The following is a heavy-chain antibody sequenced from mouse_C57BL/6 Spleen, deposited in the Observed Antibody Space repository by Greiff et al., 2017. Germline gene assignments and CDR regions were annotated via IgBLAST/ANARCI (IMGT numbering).Heavy chain of an antibody. V-gene: IGHV1-9*01. CDR1: GYTFTGYW. D-gene: IGHD2-12*01. J-gene: IGHJ4*01. Sequence: VQLQQSGAELMKPGASVKLSCKATGYTFTGYWIEWVKQRPGHGLEWIGEILPGSGSTNYNAKFKGKATFTADKFSNTAYMQLSSVTTEDSTIYYCARGDDKGHDAMDDWGQGTSVTDSS. CDR2: ILPGSGST. CDR3: ARGDDKGHDAMDD.